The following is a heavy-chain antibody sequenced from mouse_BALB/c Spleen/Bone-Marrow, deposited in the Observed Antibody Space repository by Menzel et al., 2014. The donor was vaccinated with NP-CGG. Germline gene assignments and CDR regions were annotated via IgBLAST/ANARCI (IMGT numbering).Heavy chain of an antibody. CDR1: GLTFTDYY. CDR2: IRNKAYSYTT. CDR3: ARDMGGLLFDY. J-gene: IGHJ2*01. Sequence: DVQLVESGGGLVQPGGSLRLSCATSGLTFTDYYMNWVRQPPGKALEWLGFIRNKAYSYTTEYSASVKGRFTISRDNSQSILYLQMNTLRAEDSATYYCARDMGGLLFDYWGQGTTLTVSS. V-gene: IGHV7-3*02. D-gene: IGHD2-3*01.